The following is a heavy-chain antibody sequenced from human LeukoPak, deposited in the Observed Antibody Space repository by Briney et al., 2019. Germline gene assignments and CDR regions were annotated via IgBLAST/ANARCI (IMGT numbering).Heavy chain of an antibody. CDR3: ARGRHVNNSSGHDLF. CDR1: GYTFTSYD. D-gene: IGHD3-22*01. J-gene: IGHJ1*01. Sequence: ASVKVSCKASGYTFTSYDINWLRQAPGQGPEWMGSTNPNSGITNYAQKFQGRGTMTRDTAISTAYMELSSLRSEATAVYYCARGRHVNNSSGHDLFWRRATVVTVS. V-gene: IGHV1-8*01. CDR2: TNPNSGIT.